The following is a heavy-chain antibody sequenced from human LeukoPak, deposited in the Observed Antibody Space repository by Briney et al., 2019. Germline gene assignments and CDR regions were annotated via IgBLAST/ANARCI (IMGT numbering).Heavy chain of an antibody. V-gene: IGHV4-39*01. CDR2: IYYSGST. CDR3: ASHEITQYYDFWSGYFDY. CDR1: GGSISSSSYY. Sequence: PSETLSLTCTVSGGSISSSSYYWGWIRQPPGKGLEWIGSIYYSGSTYYNPSLKSRVTISVDTSKNQFSLKLSSVTAADTAVYYCASHEITQYYDFWSGYFDYWGQGTLVTVSS. J-gene: IGHJ4*02. D-gene: IGHD3-3*01.